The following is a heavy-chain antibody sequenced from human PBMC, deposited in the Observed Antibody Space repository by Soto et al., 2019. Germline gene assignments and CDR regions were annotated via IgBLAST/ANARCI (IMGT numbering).Heavy chain of an antibody. CDR2: IYYSGST. CDR1: GGSISSGGYY. CDR3: ATRITVFGLLIPPFDP. D-gene: IGHD3-3*01. Sequence: SETLSLTCTVSGGSISSGGYYWSWIRQHPGKGLEWIGYIYYSGSTYYNPSLKSRVTMSVDTSKNQFSLRLSSVTAADTAIYYCATRITVFGLLIPPFDPWGQGTQVTVSS. J-gene: IGHJ5*02. V-gene: IGHV4-31*03.